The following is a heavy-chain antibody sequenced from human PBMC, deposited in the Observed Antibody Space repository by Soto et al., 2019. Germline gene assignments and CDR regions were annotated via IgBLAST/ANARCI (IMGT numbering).Heavy chain of an antibody. J-gene: IGHJ5*02. CDR2: LYYGGTS. V-gene: IGHV4-31*03. Sequence: PSETLSLTCTVSGGSISSGGYYWNWIRQHPGKGLEWIGFLYYGGTSYYNPSLKSRLSTSVDTSKNEFSLKLTSVTAADTAVYYCARGVTNFNWFDPWGQGILVTVSS. D-gene: IGHD3-3*01. CDR3: ARGVTNFNWFDP. CDR1: GGSISSGGYY.